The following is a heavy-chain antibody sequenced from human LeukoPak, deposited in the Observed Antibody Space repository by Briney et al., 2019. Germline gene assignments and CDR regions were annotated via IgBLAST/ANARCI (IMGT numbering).Heavy chain of an antibody. D-gene: IGHD3-3*01. CDR1: GYTLSKLS. CDR2: FDPEDGET. V-gene: IGHV1-24*01. J-gene: IGHJ5*02. Sequence: GASVKVSCKAPGYTLSKLSIHWVRQPSGKGLEWMGAFDPEDGETIYAQEFQGRATMTEDTSTDTAYMELSSLRSEDTAVYYCADFWSGLNWFDPWGQGTLVTVSS. CDR3: ADFWSGLNWFDP.